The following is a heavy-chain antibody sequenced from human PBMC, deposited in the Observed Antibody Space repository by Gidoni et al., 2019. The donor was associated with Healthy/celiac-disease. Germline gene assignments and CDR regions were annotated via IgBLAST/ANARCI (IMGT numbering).Heavy chain of an antibody. CDR3: ARCGFGSTRGYGMDV. CDR2: INHSGSS. CDR1: GWSFSGYY. D-gene: IGHD1-26*01. Sequence: QVQLQLWGAGLLQPSETLSLTCAVAGWSFSGYYWSWIRQPPGKGREWIGEINHSGSSNYNPSHKSRVTISVDTSKNQFSLKLSSVTAADTAVYYCARCGFGSTRGYGMDVWGQGTTVTVSS. J-gene: IGHJ6*02. V-gene: IGHV4-34*01.